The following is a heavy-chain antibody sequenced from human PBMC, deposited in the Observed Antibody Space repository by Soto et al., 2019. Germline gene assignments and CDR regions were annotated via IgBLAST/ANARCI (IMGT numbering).Heavy chain of an antibody. V-gene: IGHV6-1*01. J-gene: IGHJ5*02. CDR1: GDSVSSYNAA. Sequence: SQTLSLTCAISGDSVSSYNAAWNWIRQSPSRGLEWLGRTYYRSEWYNNYAESVKSRITINPDTSRNQFSLQVNSVTPEDTAVYYCARVYCHGGSCNTWFDAWGQGTLVTVSS. CDR2: TYYRSEWYN. CDR3: ARVYCHGGSCNTWFDA. D-gene: IGHD2-15*01.